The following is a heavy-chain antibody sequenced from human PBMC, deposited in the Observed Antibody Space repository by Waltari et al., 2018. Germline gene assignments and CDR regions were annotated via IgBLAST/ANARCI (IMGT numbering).Heavy chain of an antibody. CDR3: ARVWTPARGYEYYYYGMDV. CDR2: IWYDGSNK. V-gene: IGHV3-33*01. D-gene: IGHD5-12*01. J-gene: IGHJ6*02. CDR1: GFTFSSYG. Sequence: QVQLVESGGGVVQPGRSLRLSCATSGFTFSSYGMHWVRQDPGKGLEWVAVIWYDGSNKYYADSVKGRFTISRDNSKNTLYLQMNSLRAEDTAVYYCARVWTPARGYEYYYYGMDVWGQGTTVTVSS.